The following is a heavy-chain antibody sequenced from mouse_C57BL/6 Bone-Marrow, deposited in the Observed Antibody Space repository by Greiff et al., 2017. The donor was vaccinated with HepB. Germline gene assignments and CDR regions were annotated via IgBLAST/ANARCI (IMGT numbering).Heavy chain of an antibody. D-gene: IGHD1-1*01. CDR1: GYSFTGYY. Sequence: VQLQQSGPELVKPGASVKISCKASGYSFTGYYMNWVKQSPEKSLEWIGEINPSTGGTTYNQKFKAKATLTVDKSSSTAYMQLKSLTSEDSAVYYCAPITTVVATDYAMDYWGQGTSVTVSS. CDR3: APITTVVATDYAMDY. CDR2: INPSTGGT. J-gene: IGHJ4*01. V-gene: IGHV1-42*01.